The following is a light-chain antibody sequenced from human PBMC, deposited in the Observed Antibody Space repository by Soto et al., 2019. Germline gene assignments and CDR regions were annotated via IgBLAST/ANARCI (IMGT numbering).Light chain of an antibody. CDR3: QQYNNWPPT. Sequence: EIVMTQSPATLSVSPGERATLSCRASQSVSSSLAWYQQKPGQAPRLLIYGASTRATSFPARFSGSGSGTEFTLTISSLQSEDFAVYYCQQYNNWPPTFGQGTRLEIK. V-gene: IGKV3-15*01. CDR2: GAS. CDR1: QSVSSS. J-gene: IGKJ5*01.